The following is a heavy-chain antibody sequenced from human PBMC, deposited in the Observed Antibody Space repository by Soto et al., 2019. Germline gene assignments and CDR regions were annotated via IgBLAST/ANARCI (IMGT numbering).Heavy chain of an antibody. CDR1: GGSISSTSYY. V-gene: IGHV4-39*07. J-gene: IGHJ4*02. CDR3: ARWPQLEPRFDY. CDR2: FHYSGST. Sequence: SETLSLTCTVSGGSISSTSYYWVWIRQPPGKGLEWIGSFHYSGSTYYNPSLKSRVTISVDTSENQFSLKLSSGTAADTAVYYCARWPQLEPRFDYWGQGTLVTVSS. D-gene: IGHD1-1*01.